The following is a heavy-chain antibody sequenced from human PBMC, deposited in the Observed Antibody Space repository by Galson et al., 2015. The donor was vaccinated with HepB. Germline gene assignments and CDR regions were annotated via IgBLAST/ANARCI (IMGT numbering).Heavy chain of an antibody. V-gene: IGHV1-3*01. CDR3: ARDSGSYSYGMDV. CDR2: INAGNGNT. CDR1: GYTFTSYA. J-gene: IGHJ6*02. D-gene: IGHD1-26*01. Sequence: SVKVSCKASGYTFTSYAMHWVRQAPGQRLEWMGWINAGNGNTKYSQKFQGRVTITRDTSASTAYMELSSLRSEDTAVYYCARDSGSYSYGMDVWGQGTTVTVSS.